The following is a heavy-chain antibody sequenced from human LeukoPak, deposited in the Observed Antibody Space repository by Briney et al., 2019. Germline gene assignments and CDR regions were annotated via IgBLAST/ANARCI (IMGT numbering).Heavy chain of an antibody. D-gene: IGHD4-17*01. CDR1: GFTFSSYE. J-gene: IGHJ4*02. CDR2: ISRSGSTI. CDR3: ARDHGDYFDY. Sequence: GGSLRLSCAASGFTFSSYEMNWVRQAPGKGLEWVSYISRSGSTIYYADSVKGRFTISRDNAKNSLYLQMNSLRAEDTAVYYCARDHGDYFDYWGQGTLVTVSS. V-gene: IGHV3-48*03.